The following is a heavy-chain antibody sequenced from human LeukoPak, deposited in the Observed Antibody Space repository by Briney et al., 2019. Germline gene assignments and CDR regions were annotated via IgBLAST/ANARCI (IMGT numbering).Heavy chain of an antibody. CDR1: GFTFSSYS. D-gene: IGHD1-26*01. Sequence: GGSLRLSCAASGFTFSSYSMNWVRQAPGKGLEWVSSISSSSSYIYYADSVKGRFTISRDNAKNSLYLQMNSLRAEDTAVYYCARSIVGGTVDHWGQGTLVTVSS. J-gene: IGHJ5*02. V-gene: IGHV3-21*01. CDR2: ISSSSSYI. CDR3: ARSIVGGTVDH.